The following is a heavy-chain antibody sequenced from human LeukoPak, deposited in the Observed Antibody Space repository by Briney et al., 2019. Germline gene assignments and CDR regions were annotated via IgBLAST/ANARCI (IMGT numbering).Heavy chain of an antibody. CDR2: ISGSGGST. Sequence: PGGSLRLSCAASGFTFSSYAMSWVRQAPGKGLEWVSAISGSGGSTYYADSVKGRFTISRDNSKNTLYLQMNSLRAEDTAVYYCATDPTEEVEYFQHWGQGTLVTVSS. J-gene: IGHJ1*01. CDR1: GFTFSSYA. CDR3: ATDPTEEVEYFQH. V-gene: IGHV3-23*01.